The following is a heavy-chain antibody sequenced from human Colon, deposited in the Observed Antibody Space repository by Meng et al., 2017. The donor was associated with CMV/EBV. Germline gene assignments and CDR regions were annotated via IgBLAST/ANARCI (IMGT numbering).Heavy chain of an antibody. CDR1: GFTFSRYG. Sequence: GESLKISCAASGFTFSRYGMTWVRQAPGKGLEWVAYIKEDASKRYYVDSVKGRFTISRDNAKNSLYLQMNSLRAEDTAVYYCTSAYYYDSSGDYGTGALDIWGQGTMVTVSS. J-gene: IGHJ3*02. CDR2: IKEDASKR. D-gene: IGHD3-22*01. CDR3: TSAYYYDSSGDYGTGALDI. V-gene: IGHV3-7*01.